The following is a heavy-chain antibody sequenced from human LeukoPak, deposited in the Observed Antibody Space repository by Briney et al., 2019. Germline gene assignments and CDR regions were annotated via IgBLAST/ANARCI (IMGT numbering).Heavy chain of an antibody. CDR2: INPNSGGT. V-gene: IGHV1-2*02. D-gene: IGHD6-19*01. J-gene: IGHJ4*02. CDR1: GYTFTGYY. CDR3: ASLTVAGTKAVDY. Sequence: ASVTVSCTASGYTFTGYYMHWVRQAPGQGLEWMGWINPNSGGTNYAQKFQGRVTMTRDTSISTAYMELSRLRSDDTAVYYCASLTVAGTKAVDYWGQGTLVTVSS.